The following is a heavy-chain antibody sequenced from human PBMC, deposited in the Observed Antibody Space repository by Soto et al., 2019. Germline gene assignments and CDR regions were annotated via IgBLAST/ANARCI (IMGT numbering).Heavy chain of an antibody. J-gene: IGHJ3*02. D-gene: IGHD2-8*01. CDR3: ARDGEWSPFRIRFDAFDI. Sequence: ASVKVSCKASGYTFTSYAMHWVRQAPGQRLEWMGWINAGNGNTKYSQKFQGRVTITRDTSASTAYMELSSLRSEDTAVYYCARDGEWSPFRIRFDAFDIWGQGTMVTVSS. V-gene: IGHV1-3*01. CDR2: INAGNGNT. CDR1: GYTFTSYA.